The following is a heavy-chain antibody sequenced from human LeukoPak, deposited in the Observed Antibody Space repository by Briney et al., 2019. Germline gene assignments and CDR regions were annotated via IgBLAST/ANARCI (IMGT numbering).Heavy chain of an antibody. CDR2: ISAGGGTT. CDR1: GFIFGGYA. D-gene: IGHD4-23*01. V-gene: IGHV3-23*01. Sequence: GGSLRLSCAASGFIFGGYAMNWVRQAPRKGLEWVSGISAGGGTTYYADSVKGRFTISRDNSKNTLYLQVDSLRAEDTAVYYCAKDLPAYGGKSEVYWGQGTLVTVSS. CDR3: AKDLPAYGGKSEVY. J-gene: IGHJ4*02.